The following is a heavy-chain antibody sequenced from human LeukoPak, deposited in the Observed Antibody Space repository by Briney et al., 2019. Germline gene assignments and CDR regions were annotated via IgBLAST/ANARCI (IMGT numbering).Heavy chain of an antibody. J-gene: IGHJ4*02. D-gene: IGHD3-22*01. Sequence: PGGSLRLSCAASGFTFSSYSMSWVRQAPGKGLEWVSSISSSSSYIYYADSVKGRFTISRDNAKNSLYLQMNSLRAEDTAVYYCARELDSSGYYYFDYWGQGTLVTVSS. CDR2: ISSSSSYI. V-gene: IGHV3-21*01. CDR3: ARELDSSGYYYFDY. CDR1: GFTFSSYS.